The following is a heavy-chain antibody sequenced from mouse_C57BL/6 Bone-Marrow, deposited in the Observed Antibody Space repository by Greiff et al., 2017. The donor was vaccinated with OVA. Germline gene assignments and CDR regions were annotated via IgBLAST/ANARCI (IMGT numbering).Heavy chain of an antibody. V-gene: IGHV14-4*01. D-gene: IGHD2-1*01. Sequence: VQLQQSGAELVRPGASVKLSCTASGFNIKDDYMPWVKQRPEQGLEWIGWIDPENGDTEYASKVQGKATITADTSSNTAYLQLSSLTSEDTAVYYCTSYGNFDYWGQGTTLTVSS. CDR1: GFNIKDDY. CDR3: TSYGNFDY. CDR2: IDPENGDT. J-gene: IGHJ2*01.